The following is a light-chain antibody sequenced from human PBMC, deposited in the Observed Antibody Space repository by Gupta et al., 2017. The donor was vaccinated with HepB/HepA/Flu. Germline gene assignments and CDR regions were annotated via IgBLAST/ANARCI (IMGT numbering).Light chain of an antibody. Sequence: EIALTQSPGTLSLSPGERATLSCRASQSVTSNYLAWYQQKPGQAPRLLIYGTSSRATGIPDRFSGSGSGTDFTLTISRLEPEDFAVYYCQQYANTPFTFGPGTKVDIK. V-gene: IGKV3-20*01. CDR3: QQYANTPFT. CDR1: QSVTSNY. CDR2: GTS. J-gene: IGKJ3*01.